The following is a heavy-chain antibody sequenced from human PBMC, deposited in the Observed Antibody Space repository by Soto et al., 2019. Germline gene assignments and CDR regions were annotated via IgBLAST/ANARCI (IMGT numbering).Heavy chain of an antibody. CDR1: GGSISSSNW. D-gene: IGHD6-13*01. V-gene: IGHV4-4*02. CDR2: IYHSGST. Sequence: SETLSLTCAVSGGSISSSNWWSWVRQPPGKGLEWIGEIYHSGSTNYNPSLKSRVTISVDKSKNQFPLKLSSVTAADTAVYYCAREGIAAAGPFDYWGQGTLVTVSS. J-gene: IGHJ4*02. CDR3: AREGIAAAGPFDY.